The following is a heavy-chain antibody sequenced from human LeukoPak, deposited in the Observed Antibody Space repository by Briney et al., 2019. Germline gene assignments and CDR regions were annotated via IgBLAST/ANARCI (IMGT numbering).Heavy chain of an antibody. D-gene: IGHD2-2*01. Sequence: GASLRLSCAASGFTFSSCAMSWVRQAPGKGLEWVSAISGSGGSTYYADSVKGRFTISRDNSKNTLYLQMNSLRAEDTAVYYCAKSDCSSTSCSYYYYYGMDVWGKGTTVTVSS. V-gene: IGHV3-23*01. CDR3: AKSDCSSTSCSYYYYYGMDV. CDR1: GFTFSSCA. CDR2: ISGSGGST. J-gene: IGHJ6*04.